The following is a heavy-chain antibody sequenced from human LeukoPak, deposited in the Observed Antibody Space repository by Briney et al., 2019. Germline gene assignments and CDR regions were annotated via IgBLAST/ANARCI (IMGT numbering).Heavy chain of an antibody. D-gene: IGHD5-18*01. Sequence: SETLSLTCTVSGGSIRSYYWSWIRQPPGKGLEWIGYIYDSGSTNYNPSLKSRVTISVATSKYQFSLKLTSVTAADTAVYYRARDRGGYSYEGYYGIDVWGQGTTFTVSS. V-gene: IGHV4-59*01. CDR3: ARDRGGYSYEGYYGIDV. CDR2: IYDSGST. CDR1: GGSIRSYY. J-gene: IGHJ6*02.